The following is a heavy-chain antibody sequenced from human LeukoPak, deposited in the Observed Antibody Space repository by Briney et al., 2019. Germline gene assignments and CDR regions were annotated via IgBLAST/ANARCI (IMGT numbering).Heavy chain of an antibody. Sequence: SETLSLTCAVYGVSFSDYYWSWIRQSPGKGLEWIGEINHSGTTNYNPSLKNRVTISVDTSKSHLSLKMSPVTAADTAVYYCARVASTVTKSDYWGQGTPVTVSS. J-gene: IGHJ4*02. CDR3: ARVASTVTKSDY. D-gene: IGHD4-17*01. CDR1: GVSFSDYY. V-gene: IGHV4-34*01. CDR2: INHSGTT.